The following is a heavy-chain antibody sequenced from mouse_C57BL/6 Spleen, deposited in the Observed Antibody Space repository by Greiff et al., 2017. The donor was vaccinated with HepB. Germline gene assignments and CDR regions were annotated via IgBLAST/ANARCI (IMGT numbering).Heavy chain of an antibody. CDR2: ISYDGSN. CDR1: GYSITSGYY. D-gene: IGHD2-4*01. CDR3: ASAYDYDDYFDY. V-gene: IGHV3-6*01. J-gene: IGHJ2*01. Sequence: EVQLQQSGPGLVKPSQSLSLTCSVTGYSITSGYYWNWIRQFPGNKLEWMGYISYDGSNNYNPSLKNRISITRDTSKNQFFLKLNSVTTEDTATYYCASAYDYDDYFDYWGQGTTLTVSS.